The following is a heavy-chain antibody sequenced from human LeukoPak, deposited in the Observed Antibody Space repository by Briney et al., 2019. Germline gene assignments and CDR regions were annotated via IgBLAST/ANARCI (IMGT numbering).Heavy chain of an antibody. J-gene: IGHJ4*02. V-gene: IGHV1-69*04. CDR2: IIPILGIA. D-gene: IGHD6-13*01. CDR1: GGTFSSYA. CDR3: ASEDAMTISSSHSLGDY. Sequence: GASVKVSCKASGGTFSSYAISWVRQAPGQGLEWMGRIIPILGIANYAQKFQGRVTITADKSTSTAYMELSSLRSEDTAVYYCASEDAMTISSSHSLGDYWGQGTLVTVSS.